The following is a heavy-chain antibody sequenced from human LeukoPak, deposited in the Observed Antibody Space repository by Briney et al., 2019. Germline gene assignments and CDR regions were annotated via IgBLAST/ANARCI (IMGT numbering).Heavy chain of an antibody. J-gene: IGHJ3*02. D-gene: IGHD3-22*01. Sequence: SETLSLTCIVSGYSISSGYYWGWIRQPPGKGLEWIGSVYHSGSTYYKLSLKSRVTISVNTSKNQFSLKLTSVTAADTAVYYCAREITTIVVPDAFDIWGQGTMVTVSS. CDR3: AREITTIVVPDAFDI. CDR1: GYSISSGYY. CDR2: VYHSGST. V-gene: IGHV4-38-2*02.